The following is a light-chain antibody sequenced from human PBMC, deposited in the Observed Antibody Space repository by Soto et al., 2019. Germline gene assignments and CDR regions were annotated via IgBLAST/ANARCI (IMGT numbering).Light chain of an antibody. V-gene: IGKV3D-15*01. Sequence: EILMTQSPLTLSVSPGEGATLSCRASQNINSNLAWYQQRPGQAPRVLIYGASSRASGIPDRFSGSGSGTDFILTINRLEPDDFAVYYCQQYKDWPPLTFGGGTRVESK. CDR1: QNINSN. CDR3: QQYKDWPPLT. J-gene: IGKJ4*01. CDR2: GAS.